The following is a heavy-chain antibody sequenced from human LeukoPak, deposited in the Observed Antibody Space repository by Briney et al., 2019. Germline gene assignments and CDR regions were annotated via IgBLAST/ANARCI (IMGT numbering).Heavy chain of an antibody. CDR2: IYTSGST. CDR3: AREGHYYDSSSFDP. D-gene: IGHD3-22*01. J-gene: IGHJ5*02. V-gene: IGHV4-61*02. Sequence: SETLSLTCTVSGGSISSGSYYWSWIRQPAGKGLERIGRIYTSGSTNYNPSLKSRVTISVDTSKNQFSLKLSSVTAADTAVYYCAREGHYYDSSSFDPWGQGTLVTVSS. CDR1: GGSISSGSYY.